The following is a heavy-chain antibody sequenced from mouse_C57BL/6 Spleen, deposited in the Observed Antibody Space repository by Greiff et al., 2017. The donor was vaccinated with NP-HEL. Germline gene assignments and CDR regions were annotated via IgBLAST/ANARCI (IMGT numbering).Heavy chain of an antibody. CDR1: GYTFTDYY. CDR3: ARGYGFPFDY. Sequence: QVQLKQSGAELVRPGASVKLSCKASGYTFTDYYINWVKQRPGQGLEWIARIYPGSGNTYYNEKFKGKATLTAEKSSSTAYMQLSSLTSEDSAVYFCARGYGFPFDYWGQGTTLTVSS. D-gene: IGHD1-1*01. CDR2: IYPGSGNT. J-gene: IGHJ2*01. V-gene: IGHV1-76*01.